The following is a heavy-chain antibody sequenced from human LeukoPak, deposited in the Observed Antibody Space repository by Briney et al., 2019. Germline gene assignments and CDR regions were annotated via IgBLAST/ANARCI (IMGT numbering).Heavy chain of an antibody. CDR3: ARVTFWSGFFTTGPPGEGYLDL. CDR1: GGSFNRFA. Sequence: SETLSLTCAVYGGSFNRFAWNWVRQPPGKGLEWIGEINHSAKTSYNPSLKSRVTMSVDTSKNQFSLKLNSVTAADTAVYFCARVTFWSGFFTTGPPGEGYLDLWGPGTLVTVSS. CDR2: INHSAKT. D-gene: IGHD3-3*01. J-gene: IGHJ2*01. V-gene: IGHV4-34*01.